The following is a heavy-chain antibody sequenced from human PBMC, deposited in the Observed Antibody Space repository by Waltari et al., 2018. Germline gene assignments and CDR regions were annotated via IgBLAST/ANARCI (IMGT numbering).Heavy chain of an antibody. V-gene: IGHV1-2*02. D-gene: IGHD2-2*01. J-gene: IGHJ1*01. Sequence: YAQKFQGRVTMTRDTSISTAYMELSRLRSDDTAVYYCARYRYCSSTSCARGEYFQHWGQGTLVTVSS. CDR3: ARYRYCSSTSCARGEYFQH.